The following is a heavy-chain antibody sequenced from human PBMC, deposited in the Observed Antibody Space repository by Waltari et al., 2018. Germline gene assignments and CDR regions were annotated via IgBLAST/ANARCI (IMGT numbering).Heavy chain of an antibody. D-gene: IGHD3-16*01. V-gene: IGHV3-15*01. CDR3: TTDRFD. J-gene: IGHJ4*02. CDR2: IKSRSAGGTT. Sequence: EVQLVESGGGLVMPGGSRRLSCAAPGFTCSNTWMSWVRQAPGKGLEWVGRIKSRSAGGTTDYTSPVKGRFTISRDDSQNTLHLQMNSLKTEDTAVYYCTTDRFDWGQGILVTVSS. CDR1: GFTCSNTW.